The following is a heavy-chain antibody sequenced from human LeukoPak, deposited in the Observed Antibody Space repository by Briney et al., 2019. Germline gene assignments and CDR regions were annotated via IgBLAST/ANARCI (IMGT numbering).Heavy chain of an antibody. V-gene: IGHV3-66*01. D-gene: IGHD3-16*01. CDR2: ISSGAGT. Sequence: QAGGSLRLSCAASGFTVSSNYMSCVRQAPGKGLEWVSVISSGAGTYYADSVKGRFTTSRDSSKNTLYFQMNSLTADDTVVYYWAIAFDPHLDYWGQGTLVTVSS. J-gene: IGHJ4*02. CDR1: GFTVSSNY. CDR3: AIAFDPHLDY.